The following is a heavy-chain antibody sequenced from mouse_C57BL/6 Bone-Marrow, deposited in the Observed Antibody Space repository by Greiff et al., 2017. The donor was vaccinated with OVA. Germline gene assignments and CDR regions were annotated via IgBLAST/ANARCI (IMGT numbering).Heavy chain of an antibody. D-gene: IGHD1-1*02. CDR2: INSDGGST. V-gene: IGHV5-2*01. CDR1: EYEFPSHD. CDR3: ARLMGYYAMDY. Sequence: EVMLVESGGGLVQPGESLKLSCESNEYEFPSHDLSWVRKTPEKRLALVAAINSDGGSTYYPDTMERRFIISRDNTKKTLYLQMSSLRSEYTALYYCARLMGYYAMDYWCQGTSVTVSS. J-gene: IGHJ4*01.